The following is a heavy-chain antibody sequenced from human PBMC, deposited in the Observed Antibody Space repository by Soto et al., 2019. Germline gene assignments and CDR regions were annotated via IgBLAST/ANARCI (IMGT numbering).Heavy chain of an antibody. Sequence: GGSLRLSCAASGFTFSSYAMSWVRQAPGKGLEWVSTISGSVGTTYYADSVKGRFTISRDNSKNTPYLQMNSLSAEDTAVYYCAKSEDLRITVIGVRNYGMDVWGQGTTVTVSS. J-gene: IGHJ6*02. D-gene: IGHD3-3*01. CDR3: AKSEDLRITVIGVRNYGMDV. CDR2: ISGSVGTT. CDR1: GFTFSSYA. V-gene: IGHV3-23*01.